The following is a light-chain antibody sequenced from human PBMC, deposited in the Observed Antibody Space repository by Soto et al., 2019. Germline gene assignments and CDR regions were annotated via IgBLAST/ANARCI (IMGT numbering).Light chain of an antibody. J-gene: IGKJ1*01. V-gene: IGKV1-39*01. CDR2: SAS. Sequence: DIQVTQSPPSLSASVGDRVTITCRASQYIGNYLNWYQHKPGKAPQLLIYSASTLQIGVPSRFSGSVSGTDFTLTITTIQPDDFASYYCQSNYILPWTFGQGTKVETK. CDR3: QSNYILPWT. CDR1: QYIGNY.